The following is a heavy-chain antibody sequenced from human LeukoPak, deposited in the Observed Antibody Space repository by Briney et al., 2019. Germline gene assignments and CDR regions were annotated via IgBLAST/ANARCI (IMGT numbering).Heavy chain of an antibody. J-gene: IGHJ6*03. CDR2: IIPIFGTA. CDR3: ASGYHYYYYMDV. V-gene: IGHV1-69*05. D-gene: IGHD6-13*01. Sequence: SVKVSCKASGGTFSSYAISWVRQAPGQGLEWMGGIIPIFGTADYAQKFQGRVTITTDESTSTAYMELSSLRSEDTAVYYCASGYHYYYYMDVWGKGTTVTVSS. CDR1: GGTFSSYA.